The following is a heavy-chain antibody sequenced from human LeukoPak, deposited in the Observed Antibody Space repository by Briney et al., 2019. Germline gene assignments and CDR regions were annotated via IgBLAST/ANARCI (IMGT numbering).Heavy chain of an antibody. J-gene: IGHJ4*02. V-gene: IGHV4-59*01. CDR1: GGSISTYY. CDR2: IYYSGST. CDR3: ARVSGAGYDGRGVFDY. D-gene: IGHD2-8*02. Sequence: SETLSLTCTVSGGSISTYYWSWIRQPPGKGLEWIGYIYYSGSTNYNPSLKSRVTISVDTSKNQFSLKLSSVTAADTAVYYCARVSGAGYDGRGVFDYWGQGTLVTVSS.